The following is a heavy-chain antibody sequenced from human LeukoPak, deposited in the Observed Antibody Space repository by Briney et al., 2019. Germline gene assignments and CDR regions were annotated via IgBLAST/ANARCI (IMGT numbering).Heavy chain of an antibody. Sequence: GASVKVSCKASGYTFTGYYMHWVRQAPGQGLEWMGWINPNSGGSNYAQKFQGRVTMTRDTSISTAYMELSRLTSDDTAVYYCARGGYSYAYPPEYWGQGTLVTVSS. CDR1: GYTFTGYY. CDR2: INPNSGGS. D-gene: IGHD5-18*01. V-gene: IGHV1-2*02. J-gene: IGHJ4*02. CDR3: ARGGYSYAYPPEY.